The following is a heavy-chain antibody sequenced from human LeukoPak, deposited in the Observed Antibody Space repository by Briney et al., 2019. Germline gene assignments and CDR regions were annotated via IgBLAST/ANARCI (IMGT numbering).Heavy chain of an antibody. V-gene: IGHV1-8*01. CDR3: ARGDWSSSWYYYGMDV. D-gene: IGHD6-13*01. J-gene: IGHJ6*02. CDR1: GYTFTSYD. CDR2: MNPNSGNT. Sequence: ASVKVSCKASGYTFTSYDINWVRQATGQGLEWMGWMNPNSGNTGYAQKFQDRVTMTRNTSISTAYMELSSLRSEDTAVYYCARGDWSSSWYYYGMDVWGQGTTVTVSS.